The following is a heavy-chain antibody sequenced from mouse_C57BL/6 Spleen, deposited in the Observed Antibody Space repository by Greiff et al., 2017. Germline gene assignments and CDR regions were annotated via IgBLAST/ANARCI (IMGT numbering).Heavy chain of an antibody. CDR1: GYTFTSYW. Sequence: QVQLKQPGAELVKPGASVKLSCKASGYTFTSYWMHWVKQRPGRGLEWIGRIDPNSGGTKYNEQFKSKATLTVDTSSSTAYMQLSSLTSEDSAVYYCARPDYGSSYDWYFDVWGTGTTVTVSS. V-gene: IGHV1-62-3*01. CDR2: IDPNSGGT. D-gene: IGHD1-1*01. CDR3: ARPDYGSSYDWYFDV. J-gene: IGHJ1*03.